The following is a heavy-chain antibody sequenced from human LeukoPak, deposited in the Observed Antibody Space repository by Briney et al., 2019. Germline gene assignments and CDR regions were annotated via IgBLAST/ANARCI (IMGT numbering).Heavy chain of an antibody. J-gene: IGHJ4*02. Sequence: SETLSLTCTVSGGSISSYYWSWIRQPPGKGLEWIGYIYYSGSTNYNPSLKSRVTISVDTSKNQFSLKLSSVTAADTAVYYCARTSTYYYDSSGYYPFDYWGQGTLVTVSS. CDR2: IYYSGST. D-gene: IGHD3-22*01. V-gene: IGHV4-59*01. CDR1: GGSISSYY. CDR3: ARTSTYYYDSSGYYPFDY.